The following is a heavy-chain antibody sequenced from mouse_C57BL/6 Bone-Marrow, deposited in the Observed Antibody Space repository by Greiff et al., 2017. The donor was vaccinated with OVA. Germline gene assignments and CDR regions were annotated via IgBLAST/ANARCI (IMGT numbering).Heavy chain of an antibody. CDR2: IDPSDSYT. D-gene: IGHD2-4*01. V-gene: IGHV1-69*01. CDR3: ARKGIYYDYPFAY. Sequence: QVQLQQPGAELVMPGASVKLSCKASGYTFTSYWMHWVKQRPGQGLEWIGEIDPSDSYTNYNQKFKGKSTLTVDKSSSTAYMQLSSLTSEDSAVYYFARKGIYYDYPFAYWGQGTLVTVSA. J-gene: IGHJ3*01. CDR1: GYTFTSYW.